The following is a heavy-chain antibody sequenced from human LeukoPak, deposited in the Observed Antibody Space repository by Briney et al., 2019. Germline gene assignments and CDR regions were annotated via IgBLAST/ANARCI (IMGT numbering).Heavy chain of an antibody. V-gene: IGHV3-23*01. CDR3: AKGKVVPATIYDY. CDR2: FSGGGGSP. CDR1: GFTFSRYA. D-gene: IGHD2-2*02. J-gene: IGHJ4*02. Sequence: GGSLTLLCAASGFTFSRYAMSWPRQPPGKGLEWVVGFSGGGGSPDYADSVKGRFTSSRDNSKNTLYLQMNSRRAEDTAIYYCAKGKVVPATIYDYWGQGTLVTVSS.